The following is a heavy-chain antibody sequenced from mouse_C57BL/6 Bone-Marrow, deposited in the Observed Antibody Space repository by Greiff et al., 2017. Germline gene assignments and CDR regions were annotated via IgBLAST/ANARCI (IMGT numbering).Heavy chain of an antibody. CDR1: GFTFSSYT. J-gene: IGHJ3*01. Sequence: DVKLEESGGGLVKPGGSLKLSCAASGFTFSSYTMSWVRQTPEKRLEWVATISGGGGNTYYPDSVKGRFTISRDNAKNTLYLQMSSLRSEDTALYYCARQYSNFWFAYWGQGTLVTVSA. V-gene: IGHV5-9*01. CDR2: ISGGGGNT. CDR3: ARQYSNFWFAY. D-gene: IGHD2-5*01.